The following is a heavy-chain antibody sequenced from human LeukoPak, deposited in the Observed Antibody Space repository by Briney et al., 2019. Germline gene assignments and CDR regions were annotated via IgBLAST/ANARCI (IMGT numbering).Heavy chain of an antibody. D-gene: IGHD6-19*01. V-gene: IGHV3-21*01. CDR3: AGSTVAY. J-gene: IGHJ4*02. CDR2: ISSGSSYT. CDR1: GFTFSSYS. Sequence: GGSLRLSCAASGFTFSSYSMNWVRQAPGKGLEWVSCISSGSSYTYYADSVKGRFTISRDNAKNSLYLQMNSLRAEDTAVYYCAGSTVAYWGQGTLVTVSS.